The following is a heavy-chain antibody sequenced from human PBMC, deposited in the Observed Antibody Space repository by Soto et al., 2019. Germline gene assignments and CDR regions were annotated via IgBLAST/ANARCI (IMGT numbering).Heavy chain of an antibody. V-gene: IGHV4-59*01. D-gene: IGHD6-13*01. Sequence: TLSLTCPVSGGSLIAYYWNWMRQPPGKGLQWIGHTYYSGSTTYNPSLKSRVTISVDSSKNQFSLKLDSVTPADTAVYYCARVRGTAGKRYFDYWGPGTLVTVSS. CDR3: ARVRGTAGKRYFDY. CDR1: GGSLIAYY. CDR2: TYYSGST. J-gene: IGHJ4*02.